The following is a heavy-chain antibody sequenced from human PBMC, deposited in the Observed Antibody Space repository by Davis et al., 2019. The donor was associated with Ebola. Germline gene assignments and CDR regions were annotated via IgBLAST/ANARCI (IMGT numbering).Heavy chain of an antibody. J-gene: IGHJ6*02. D-gene: IGHD4/OR15-4a*01. CDR2: ISYDGSDK. Sequence: PGGSLRLSCAASGFTFSNYGMHWVRQAPGKGLEWVALISYDGSDKYPADSLKGRFTISRDNSKNTLYMQMNSLRAEDTAVYYCAKDRKRLLYYYAMDVWGQGTTVTVSS. CDR1: GFTFSNYG. V-gene: IGHV3-30*18. CDR3: AKDRKRLLYYYAMDV.